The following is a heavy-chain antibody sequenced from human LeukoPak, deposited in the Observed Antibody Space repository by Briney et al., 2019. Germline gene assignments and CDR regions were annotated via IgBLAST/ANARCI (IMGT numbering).Heavy chain of an antibody. CDR3: AKERADYTNPYYFDY. Sequence: GGSLRLSCAASGFTFSTYAMSWVRQAPGKGLEWVSTISGSGANTYYADSVRGRFTISRDNSKNTLYLHMNSLRAEDTAVYYCAKERADYTNPYYFDYWGQGTLVTVSS. J-gene: IGHJ4*02. CDR2: ISGSGANT. CDR1: GFTFSTYA. D-gene: IGHD3-3*01. V-gene: IGHV3-23*01.